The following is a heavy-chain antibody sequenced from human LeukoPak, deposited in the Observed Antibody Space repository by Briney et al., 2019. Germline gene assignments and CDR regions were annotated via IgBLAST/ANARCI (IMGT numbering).Heavy chain of an antibody. V-gene: IGHV4-34*01. Sequence: SETLSLTCAVYGGSFSGYYWSWIRQPPGKGLEWIGSIYYSGSTYYNPSLKSRVTISVDTSKNQFSLKLSSVTAADTAVYYCARRRAGTVFFHLRGDFDYWGQGTLVTVSS. D-gene: IGHD6-13*01. CDR1: GGSFSGYY. CDR3: ARRRAGTVFFHLRGDFDY. J-gene: IGHJ4*02. CDR2: IYYSGST.